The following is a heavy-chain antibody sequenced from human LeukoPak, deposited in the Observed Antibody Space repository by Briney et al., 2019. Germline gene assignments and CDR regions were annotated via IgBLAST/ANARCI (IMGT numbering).Heavy chain of an antibody. CDR3: ATTRITMIVVPTGAFDI. CDR2: IYSGGST. V-gene: IGHV3-66*01. Sequence: GGSPRLSCAASGFTVSSNYMSWVRQAPGKGLEWVSVIYSGGSTYYADSVKGRFTISRDNSKNTLYLQMNSLRAEDTAVYYCATTRITMIVVPTGAFDIWGQGTMVTVSS. J-gene: IGHJ3*02. CDR1: GFTVSSNY. D-gene: IGHD3-22*01.